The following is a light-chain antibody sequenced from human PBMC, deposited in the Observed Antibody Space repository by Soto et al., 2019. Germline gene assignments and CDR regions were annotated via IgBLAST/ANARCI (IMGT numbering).Light chain of an antibody. V-gene: IGKV3-15*01. J-gene: IGKJ3*01. CDR3: QQYNNWPLT. CDR2: GSS. CDR1: QSVGSN. Sequence: EVVMPQSPVTLSVSPGERATLSCRASQSVGSNLGWYQQKPGQAPRLLVYGSSTRATDIPARFSGSGSGTEFTLTIGSLQSEDFAVYFCQQYNNWPLTVGPGTKVDIK.